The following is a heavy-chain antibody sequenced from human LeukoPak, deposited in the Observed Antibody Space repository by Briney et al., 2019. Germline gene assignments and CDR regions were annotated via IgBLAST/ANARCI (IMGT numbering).Heavy chain of an antibody. Sequence: SETLSLTCTVSGGSISSYYWSWIRQPPGKGLEWIGYIYYSGSTNYNPSLKSRVTISVDTSKNQFSLKLSSVTAADTAVYYCARHPVNDAQYQYNWYFDLWGRGTLVTVSS. V-gene: IGHV4-59*08. CDR1: GGSISSYY. D-gene: IGHD2-2*01. J-gene: IGHJ2*01. CDR3: ARHPVNDAQYQYNWYFDL. CDR2: IYYSGST.